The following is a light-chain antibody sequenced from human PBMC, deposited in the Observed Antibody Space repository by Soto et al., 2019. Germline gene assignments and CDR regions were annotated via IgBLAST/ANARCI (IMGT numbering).Light chain of an antibody. CDR3: CSYAGSSTLAV. V-gene: IGLV2-23*02. Sequence: QSALTQPASVSGSPGQSITISCTGTSSDVGSYNLVSWYQQHATKAPKLMIYVVSERPSGVSNRFSGSKSDNTASLTISGLQAEDEADYYCCSYAGSSTLAVFGGGTQLTVL. CDR2: VVS. J-gene: IGLJ7*01. CDR1: SSDVGSYNL.